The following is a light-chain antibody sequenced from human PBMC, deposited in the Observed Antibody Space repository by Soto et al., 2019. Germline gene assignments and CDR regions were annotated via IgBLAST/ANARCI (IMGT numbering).Light chain of an antibody. J-gene: IGLJ1*01. CDR3: SSYAGSNKSV. CDR1: SSDVGGYNY. V-gene: IGLV2-8*01. Sequence: SVLTPPPSASGSPGKSVTISCTGTSSDVGGYNYVSWYQQHPGKAPKLMIYEVSKRPSGVPDRFSGSKSGNTASLTVSGLQAEDEADYYCSSYAGSNKSVFGTGTKVPVL. CDR2: EVS.